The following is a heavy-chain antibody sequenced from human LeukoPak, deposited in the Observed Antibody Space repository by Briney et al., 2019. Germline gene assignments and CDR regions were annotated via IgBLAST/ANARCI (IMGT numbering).Heavy chain of an antibody. D-gene: IGHD3-22*01. Sequence: SETLSLTCTVSGGSISSYYWSWIRQPPGKGLEWIGYIYYSGSTNYNPSLKSRVTISVDTSKNQFSLKLSSVTAADTAVYYCARGADAEYYYDSSGYYLGYWGQGTLVTVSS. CDR1: GGSISSYY. CDR2: IYYSGST. V-gene: IGHV4-59*01. J-gene: IGHJ4*02. CDR3: ARGADAEYYYDSSGYYLGY.